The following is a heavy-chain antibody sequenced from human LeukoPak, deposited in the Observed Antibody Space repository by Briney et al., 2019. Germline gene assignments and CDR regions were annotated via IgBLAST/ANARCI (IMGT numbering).Heavy chain of an antibody. CDR3: ARKYSSSSCLDY. D-gene: IGHD6-6*01. J-gene: IGHJ4*02. CDR1: GYTFTGYY. CDR2: INPNSGGT. V-gene: IGHV1-2*04. Sequence: ASVKVSCKASGYTFTGYYMHWVRQAPGQGLEWMGWINPNSGGTNYAQKFQGWVTMTRDTSISTAYMELSRLRSEDTAVYYCARKYSSSSCLDYWGQGTLVTVSS.